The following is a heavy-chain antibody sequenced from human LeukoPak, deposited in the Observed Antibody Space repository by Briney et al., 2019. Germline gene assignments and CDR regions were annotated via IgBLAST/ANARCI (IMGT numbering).Heavy chain of an antibody. CDR1: GGSFSGYY. Sequence: PSETLSLTCAVYGGSFSGYYWSWIRQPPGKGLEWIGEINHSGSTFYNPSLKSRVTISVDTSKNQFSLKLSSVTAADTAVFYCARQGSYSYGSGTYYNGHFDYWAQGILVTVSS. J-gene: IGHJ4*02. D-gene: IGHD3-10*01. CDR2: INHSGST. CDR3: ARQGSYSYGSGTYYNGHFDY. V-gene: IGHV4-34*01.